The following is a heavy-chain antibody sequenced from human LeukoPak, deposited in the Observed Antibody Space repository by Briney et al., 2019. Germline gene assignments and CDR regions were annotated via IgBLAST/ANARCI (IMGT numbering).Heavy chain of an antibody. D-gene: IGHD3-3*01. CDR2: IYSSGNT. CDR3: ARHSGLRSPFDP. J-gene: IGHJ5*02. CDR1: GGSISSYY. V-gene: IGHV4-39*01. Sequence: PSETLSLTCTVSGGSISSYYWGWIRQPPGGDLEWIGSIYSSGNTYYNPSLESRVTISVDTSKNQLSLKLTSATAADTSVYYCARHSGLRSPFDPWGQGTLVTVSS.